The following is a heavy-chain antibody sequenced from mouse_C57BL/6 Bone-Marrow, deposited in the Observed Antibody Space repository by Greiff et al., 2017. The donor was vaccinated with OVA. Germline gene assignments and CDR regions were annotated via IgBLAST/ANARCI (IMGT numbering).Heavy chain of an antibody. J-gene: IGHJ2*01. D-gene: IGHD4-1*01. CDR3: ARGNWDPFDY. Sequence: EVHLVESGGGLVQSGRSLRLSCATSGFTFSDFYMAWVRQAPGKGLEWIAASRNKANDYTTEYSASVKGRLIVSRDTSQSILYLQMNALRAEDTAIYYCARGNWDPFDYWGQGTTLTVSA. CDR1: GFTFSDFY. CDR2: SRNKANDYTT. V-gene: IGHV7-1*01.